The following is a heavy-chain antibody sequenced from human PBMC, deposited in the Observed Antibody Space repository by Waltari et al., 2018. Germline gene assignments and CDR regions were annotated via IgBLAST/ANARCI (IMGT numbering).Heavy chain of an antibody. J-gene: IGHJ6*02. Sequence: KGVGWIGEINHGGSTNYHPALKRRVTISVDTSKNQFSLKLSSVTAADTAVYYCAGRTYCSGGSCYRGMDVWGQGTTVTVSS. V-gene: IGHV4-34*01. D-gene: IGHD2-15*01. CDR3: AGRTYCSGGSCYRGMDV. CDR2: INHGGST.